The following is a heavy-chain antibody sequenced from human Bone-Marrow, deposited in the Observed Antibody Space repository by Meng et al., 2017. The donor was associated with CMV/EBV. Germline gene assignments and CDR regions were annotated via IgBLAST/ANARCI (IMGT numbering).Heavy chain of an antibody. CDR2: IYHSGST. J-gene: IGHJ4*02. CDR1: GYSISSGYY. V-gene: IGHV4-38-2*02. Sequence: SETLSLTCTVSGYSISSGYYWGWIRQPPGKGLERIGSIYHSGSTYYNPSLKSRVTISVDTSKNQFSLKLSSVTAADTAVYYCARMERGSKTIDYWGERTLVTVSS. D-gene: IGHD2-2*01. CDR3: ARMERGSKTIDY.